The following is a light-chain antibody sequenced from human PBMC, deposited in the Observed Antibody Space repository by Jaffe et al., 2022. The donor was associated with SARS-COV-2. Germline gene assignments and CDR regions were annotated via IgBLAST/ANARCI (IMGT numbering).Light chain of an antibody. V-gene: IGLV2-11*01. CDR3: SSYAGNYLFV. Sequence: QSALTQPRSVSGSPGQSVTISCIGTSSDVGAYNYVSWYQQHPGKAPKVVIYDVTRRPSGVPDRFFGSKSDNTASLTISGLQAEDEADYYCSSYAGNYLFVFGAGTEVTVL. CDR2: DVT. CDR1: SSDVGAYNY. J-gene: IGLJ1*01.